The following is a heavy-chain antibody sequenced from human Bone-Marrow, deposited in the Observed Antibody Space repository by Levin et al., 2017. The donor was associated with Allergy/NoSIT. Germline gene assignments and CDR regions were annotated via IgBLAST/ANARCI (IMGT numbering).Heavy chain of an antibody. CDR3: ARSPHPAVAGTRVFDS. Sequence: SETLSLTCIVSAGSINGYYWSWIRQPPGKGLEWIGYIFNGGITNYNPSLKSRVTISVDTSENQFSLKLTSVTAADTAVYYCARSPHPAVAGTRVFDSWGQGTLVTVSS. CDR1: AGSINGYY. D-gene: IGHD6-19*01. V-gene: IGHV4-4*08. CDR2: IFNGGIT. J-gene: IGHJ4*02.